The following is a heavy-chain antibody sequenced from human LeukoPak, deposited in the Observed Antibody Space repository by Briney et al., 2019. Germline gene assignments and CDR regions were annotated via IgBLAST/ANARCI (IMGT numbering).Heavy chain of an antibody. V-gene: IGHV3-23*01. CDR2: ISGSGDRT. CDR1: GFTFSSYA. D-gene: IGHD3-22*01. Sequence: PGGSLRLSCAASGFTFSSYAMNWVSQAPGKGLEWVSRISGSGDRTYYADSVQGRFTISRDNSKNTLYLQVNSLRVEDTAVYFCAKLLTSRYYSTLHYYGMDVWGQGTTVTVSS. J-gene: IGHJ6*02. CDR3: AKLLTSRYYSTLHYYGMDV.